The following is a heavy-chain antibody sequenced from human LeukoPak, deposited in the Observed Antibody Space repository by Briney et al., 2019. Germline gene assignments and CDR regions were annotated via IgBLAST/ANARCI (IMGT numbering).Heavy chain of an antibody. CDR2: ISYDGSNK. Sequence: GGSLRLSCAASGFTFSSYAMHWVRQAPGKGLEWVAVISYDGSNKYYADSMKDRFTISRDNSKNTLYLQMNSLRAEDTAVYYCAREGRIQLWKNAFDIWGQGTMVTVSS. CDR3: AREGRIQLWKNAFDI. CDR1: GFTFSSYA. V-gene: IGHV3-30*04. J-gene: IGHJ3*02. D-gene: IGHD5-18*01.